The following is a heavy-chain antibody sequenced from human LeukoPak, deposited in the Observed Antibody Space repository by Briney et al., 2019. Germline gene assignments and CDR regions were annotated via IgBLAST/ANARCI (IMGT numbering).Heavy chain of an antibody. CDR1: GFTFSSYG. CDR2: IWYDGSNK. V-gene: IGHV3-33*01. J-gene: IGHJ6*03. Sequence: GGSLRLSCAASGFTFSSYGMHWVRQAPGKGLEWVAVIWYDGSNKYYADSVKGRFTISRDNSKNTLYLQMNSLRAEDTAVYYCGGVVPQYYYYYMDVWGKGTTVTVSS. CDR3: GGVVPQYYYYYMDV.